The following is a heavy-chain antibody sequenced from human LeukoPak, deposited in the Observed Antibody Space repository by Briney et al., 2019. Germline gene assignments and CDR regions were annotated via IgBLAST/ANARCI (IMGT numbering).Heavy chain of an antibody. J-gene: IGHJ6*03. Sequence: GGSLRLSCSASGFTFSSYSMNWVRQAPGKGLEWVSYISSSSSTIYYADSVKGRFTISRDNAKNSLYLQMNSLRAEDTAVYYCARVPVGYSSSWYYYYMDVWGEGTTVTVSS. D-gene: IGHD6-13*01. CDR1: GFTFSSYS. CDR3: ARVPVGYSSSWYYYYMDV. V-gene: IGHV3-48*01. CDR2: ISSSSSTI.